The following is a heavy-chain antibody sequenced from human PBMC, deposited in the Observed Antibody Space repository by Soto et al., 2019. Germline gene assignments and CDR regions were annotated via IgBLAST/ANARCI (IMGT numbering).Heavy chain of an antibody. CDR1: GGSFSGYY. D-gene: IGHD2-2*01. CDR2: INHSGST. J-gene: IGHJ4*02. CDR3: ARGSHCSSTSCYSTFDY. Sequence: SETLSLTCAVYGGSFSGYYWSWIRQPPGKGLEWIGEINHSGSTNYNPSLKSRVTISVDTSKNQFSLKLSSVTAADTAVYYCARGSHCSSTSCYSTFDYWGQGTLVTVSS. V-gene: IGHV4-34*01.